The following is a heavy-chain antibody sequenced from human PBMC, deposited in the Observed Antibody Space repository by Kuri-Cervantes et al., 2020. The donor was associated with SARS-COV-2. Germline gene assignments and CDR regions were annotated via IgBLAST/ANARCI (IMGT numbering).Heavy chain of an antibody. CDR2: ISGGSDYI. CDR3: ARVACSSSNCAIYYYYMDV. Sequence: GGSLRLSCVASGFTFSAYTLNWVRQAPGKGLEWVSSISGGSDYIYYADSMKGRFTISRDNAKSSLFLQLTSLRAEDTAVYYCARVACSSSNCAIYYYYMDVWGKGTTVTVSS. J-gene: IGHJ6*03. D-gene: IGHD2-2*01. CDR1: GFTFSAYT. V-gene: IGHV3-21*01.